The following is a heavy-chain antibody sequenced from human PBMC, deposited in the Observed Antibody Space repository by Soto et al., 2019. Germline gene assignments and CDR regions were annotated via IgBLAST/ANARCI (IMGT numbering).Heavy chain of an antibody. V-gene: IGHV4-59*08. D-gene: IGHD6-13*01. J-gene: IGHJ5*02. CDR1: GGSISTYS. CDR2: IYHTGST. CDR3: ARRIAAAGTDNWFAP. Sequence: PSETLSLTCTVSGGSISTYSWNWIRQPPGKGLEWIGYIYHTGSTYYSPSLKNRVAISVDTSKNQFSLNLKSVTAADTAIYYCARRIAAAGTDNWFAPWGQGTLVTVSS.